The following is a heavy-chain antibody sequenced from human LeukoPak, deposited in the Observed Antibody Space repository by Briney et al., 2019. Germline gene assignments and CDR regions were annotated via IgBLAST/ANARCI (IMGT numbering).Heavy chain of an antibody. J-gene: IGHJ4*02. CDR3: ARGGYYALGTHDY. CDR2: IYSSGT. D-gene: IGHD3-3*01. CDR1: GGSFSDYY. Sequence: SETLSLTCAVYGGSFSDYYWTWIRQPAGKGLEWIGRIYSSGTTYNPSLESRVAMSLDTSKKQFSLNLSSVTAADTAVYYCARGGYYALGTHDYWGQGTLVTVSS. V-gene: IGHV4-59*10.